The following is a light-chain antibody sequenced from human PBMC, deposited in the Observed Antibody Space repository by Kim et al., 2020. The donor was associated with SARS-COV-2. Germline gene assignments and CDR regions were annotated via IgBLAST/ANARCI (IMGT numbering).Light chain of an antibody. CDR1: QNISNY. J-gene: IGKJ1*01. Sequence: SASVGDRVTVTWRASQNISNYRNWYQQKPAKAPKLLIYAASSLHSGVPSRFSGSGSGTDFTLTISSLQPEDFATDFCHQTHTTAWTFGQGTKL. CDR3: HQTHTTAWT. V-gene: IGKV1-39*01. CDR2: AAS.